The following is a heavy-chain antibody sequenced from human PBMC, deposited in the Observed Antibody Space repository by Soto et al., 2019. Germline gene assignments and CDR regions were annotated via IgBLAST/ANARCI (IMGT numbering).Heavy chain of an antibody. D-gene: IGHD3-9*01. Sequence: SQTLSLTCAISGDSVSSNSAAWNWIRQSPSRGLEWLGRTYYRSKWYNDYAVSVKSRITINPDTSKNQFSLKLSSVTAADTAVYYCARGGGRYFDWYQLPYYYYYYYMDVWGKGTTVTVSS. J-gene: IGHJ6*03. CDR2: TYYRSKWYN. CDR1: GDSVSSNSAA. CDR3: ARGGGRYFDWYQLPYYYYYYYMDV. V-gene: IGHV6-1*01.